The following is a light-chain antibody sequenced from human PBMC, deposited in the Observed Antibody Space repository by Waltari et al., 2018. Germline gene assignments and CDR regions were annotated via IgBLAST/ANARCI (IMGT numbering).Light chain of an antibody. J-gene: IGLJ3*02. V-gene: IGLV3-21*02. CDR3: QLWDTSNDRVV. Sequence: SIMLSQPPSMSVAPGQTARITCEGNNIESESVTRYQQKPGQAPLVVLYDDSARPSGIPRRFSGSNSGNKATLTISRVEAGEEADYYCQLWDTSNDRVVFGGGT. CDR1: NIESES. CDR2: DDS.